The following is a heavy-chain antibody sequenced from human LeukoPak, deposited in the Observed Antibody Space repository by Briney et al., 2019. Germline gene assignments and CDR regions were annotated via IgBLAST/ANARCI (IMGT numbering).Heavy chain of an antibody. CDR1: GGSISSGGYY. CDR2: IYYSGST. D-gene: IGHD3-3*01. CDR3: ARVTRVAGNYDFWSGTLDGNWFDP. V-gene: IGHV4-31*03. J-gene: IGHJ5*02. Sequence: PSETLSLTCTVSGGSISSGGYYWSWIRQHPGKGLEWIGYIYYSGSTYYNPSLKSRVTISVDTSKNQFSLKLSSVTAADTAVYYCARVTRVAGNYDFWSGTLDGNWFDPWGQGTLVTVSS.